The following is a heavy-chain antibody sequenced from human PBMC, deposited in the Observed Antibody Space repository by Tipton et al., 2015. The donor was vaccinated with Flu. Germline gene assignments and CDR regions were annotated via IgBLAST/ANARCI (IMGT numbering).Heavy chain of an antibody. CDR3: ARDRDSSGYYSNWYFDL. J-gene: IGHJ2*01. V-gene: IGHV5-51*01. D-gene: IGHD3-22*01. CDR2: IYPGDSDT. Sequence: QLVQSGAEVKKPGESLKISCKGSGYSFTSYWIGWVRQMPGKGLEWMGIIYPGDSDTRYSPSFQGQVTISADKPISTAYLQWSSLKASDTAMYYCARDRDSSGYYSNWYFDLWGRGTLVTVSS. CDR1: GYSFTSYW.